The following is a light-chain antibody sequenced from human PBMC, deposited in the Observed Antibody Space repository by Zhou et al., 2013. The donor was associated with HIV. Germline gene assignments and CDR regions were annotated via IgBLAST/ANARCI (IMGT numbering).Light chain of an antibody. CDR1: QSVSSSF. J-gene: IGKJ1*01. CDR3: QQYGRT. Sequence: TQSPGTLSLSPGERATLSCRASQSVSSSFLAWYQHKSGRAPRLLISGSTNRATGVPVRFSGSSSGRNFTLTISRLEPEDFGVYYCQQYGRTFGQGTKGGNQT. V-gene: IGKV3-20*01. CDR2: GST.